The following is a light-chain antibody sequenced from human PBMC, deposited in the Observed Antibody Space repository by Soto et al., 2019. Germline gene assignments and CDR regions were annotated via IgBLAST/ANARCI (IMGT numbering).Light chain of an antibody. CDR1: QSVGSSH. V-gene: IGKV3-20*01. CDR2: DAS. Sequence: PGDRVTLSCRASQSVGSSHLAWYQQKPGQALRRLIYDASTRAADIPDRFSGSGSGTDFTLTISRLEPEDFAVYYCLQHVTSHWTFGQGTKVEIK. CDR3: LQHVTSHWT. J-gene: IGKJ1*01.